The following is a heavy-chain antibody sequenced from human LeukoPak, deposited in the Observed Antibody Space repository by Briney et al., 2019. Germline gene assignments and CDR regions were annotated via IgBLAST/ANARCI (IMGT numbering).Heavy chain of an antibody. D-gene: IGHD4-11*01. CDR3: ARDALGIYTSDYYGMDV. CDR2: IIPIFGTA. J-gene: IGHJ6*04. Sequence: SVKVSCKASGGTFSSYAISWVRQAPGQGLEWVGGIIPIFGTANYAQKFQGRVTITAHKSTSTAYMELSSLRSEDTAVYYCARDALGIYTSDYYGMDVWGKGTTVTVSS. V-gene: IGHV1-69*06. CDR1: GGTFSSYA.